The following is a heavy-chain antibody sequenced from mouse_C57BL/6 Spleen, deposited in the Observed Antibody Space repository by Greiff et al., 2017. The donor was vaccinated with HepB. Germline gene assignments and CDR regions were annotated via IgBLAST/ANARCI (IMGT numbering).Heavy chain of an antibody. CDR1: GYTFTSYW. J-gene: IGHJ3*01. CDR3: ARDEGIYYGYDWTWFAY. CDR2: INPSSGYT. Sequence: QVQLQQSGAELAKPGASVKLSCKASGYTFTSYWMHWVKQRPGQGLEWIGYINPSSGYTKYNQKFKDKATLTADKSSSTAYMQLSSLTYEDSAVYYCARDEGIYYGYDWTWFAYWGQGTLVTVSA. D-gene: IGHD2-2*01. V-gene: IGHV1-7*01.